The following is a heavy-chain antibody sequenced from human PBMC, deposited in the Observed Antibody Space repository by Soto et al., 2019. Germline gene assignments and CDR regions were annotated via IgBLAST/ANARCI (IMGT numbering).Heavy chain of an antibody. CDR1: GGSISSYY. V-gene: IGHV4-59*08. D-gene: IGHD2-8*01. CDR2: IYYSGST. CDR3: ARHRTLGVFDI. J-gene: IGHJ3*02. Sequence: SETLSLTCTVSGGSISSYYWSWIRQPPGKGLEWIGYIYYSGSTNYNPSLKSRVTISVDTSKNQFSLKLSSVTAADTAVYYCARHRTLGVFDIRGQGSMVTVSS.